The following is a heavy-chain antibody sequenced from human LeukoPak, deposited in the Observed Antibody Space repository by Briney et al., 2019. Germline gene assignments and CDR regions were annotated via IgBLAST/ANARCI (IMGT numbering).Heavy chain of an antibody. Sequence: SETLSLTCAVPSGSISSSDWWSWVRQPPGTGLEWIGEIYQSGSANYNPSLKSRVTISIDKSKNQFSLKLTSVTVADTAVYYCARNYCSAGRCYWYFDLWGRGTLVTVSS. J-gene: IGHJ2*01. CDR3: ARNYCSAGRCYWYFDL. V-gene: IGHV4-4*02. CDR1: SGSISSSDW. CDR2: IYQSGSA. D-gene: IGHD2-15*01.